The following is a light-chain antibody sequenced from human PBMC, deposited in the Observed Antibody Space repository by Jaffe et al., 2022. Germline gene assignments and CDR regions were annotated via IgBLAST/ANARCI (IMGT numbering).Light chain of an antibody. V-gene: IGLV3-25*03. CDR3: QSADSSGTSVV. Sequence: SYGLTQPPSVSVSPGQTARITCSGDALPNQYSYWYQQKPGQAPILVIYKDTERPSRIPERFSGSSARTTVTLTISEVQAEDEADYYCQSADSSGTSVVFGGGTKLTVL. CDR2: KDT. J-gene: IGLJ2*01. CDR1: ALPNQY.